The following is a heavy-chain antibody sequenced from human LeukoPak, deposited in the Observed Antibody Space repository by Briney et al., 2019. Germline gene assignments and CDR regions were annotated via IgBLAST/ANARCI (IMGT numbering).Heavy chain of an antibody. V-gene: IGHV4-59*01. D-gene: IGHD6-6*01. CDR1: GGSISSYY. CDR3: ARDSSIAARGWFDP. J-gene: IGHJ5*02. Sequence: SETLSLSCAVSGGSISSYYWSWVRQAPGKGLEWVAYIYYSGSTNYKPSLESRVIISVDTSKNQFSLKLSSVTAADTAVYYCARDSSIAARGWFDPWGERTLVTVSS. CDR2: IYYSGST.